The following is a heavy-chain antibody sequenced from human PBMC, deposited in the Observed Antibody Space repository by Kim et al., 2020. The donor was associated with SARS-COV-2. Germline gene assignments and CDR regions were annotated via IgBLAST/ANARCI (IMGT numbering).Heavy chain of an antibody. Sequence: GGSLRLSCAASGFPFSSYAMSWVRQAPGKGLEWVSSMSGSSGSTYYADSVKGRFTISRDNFKNTLYLQMSSLRADDTAVYYCAKGSDIVVVPAAMSYFDSWGQGTLVTVSS. CDR3: AKGSDIVVVPAAMSYFDS. J-gene: IGHJ4*02. V-gene: IGHV3-23*01. CDR2: MSGSSGST. CDR1: GFPFSSYA. D-gene: IGHD2-2*01.